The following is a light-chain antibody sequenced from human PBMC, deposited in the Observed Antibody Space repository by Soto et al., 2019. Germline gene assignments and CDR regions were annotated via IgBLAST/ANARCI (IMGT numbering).Light chain of an antibody. CDR2: DVT. J-gene: IGLJ1*01. CDR3: SSYTSSSTPYV. CDR1: SSDVGGYNY. V-gene: IGLV2-14*01. Sequence: QSVLTQPASVSGSPGQSITISCTGTSSDVGGYNYVSWYQQHPVKATKLMIYDVTNRPSGVSDRFTGSKSGNTASLTISGLQVEDEADYYCSSYTSSSTPYVFGTGTKVTVL.